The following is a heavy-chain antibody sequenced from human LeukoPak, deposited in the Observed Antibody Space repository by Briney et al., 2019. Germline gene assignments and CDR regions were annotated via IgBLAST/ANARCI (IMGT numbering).Heavy chain of an antibody. V-gene: IGHV3-21*01. CDR3: AREILWFGELSYDY. J-gene: IGHJ4*02. CDR2: ISSSSSYI. D-gene: IGHD3-10*01. Sequence: GGSLRLSCAASGFTFSSYSMNWVRQAPGEGLEWVSSISSSSSYIYYADSVKGRFTISRDNAKNSLYLQMNSLRAEDTAVYYCAREILWFGELSYDYWGQGTLVTVSS. CDR1: GFTFSSYS.